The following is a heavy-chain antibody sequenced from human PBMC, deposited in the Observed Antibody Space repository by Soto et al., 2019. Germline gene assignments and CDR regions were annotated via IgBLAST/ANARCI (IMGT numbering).Heavy chain of an antibody. J-gene: IGHJ4*02. CDR2: MNPNSGNT. CDR1: GYTFTSYD. D-gene: IGHD3-22*01. V-gene: IGHV1-8*01. CDR3: AREKNYYDSSGYSPTALDY. Sequence: QVQLVQSGAEVKKPGASVKVSCKASGYTFTSYDINWVRQATGQGLECMGWMNPNSGNTGYAQKFQGRVTMTRRTSISTAYMELSSLRSEDTAVYYCAREKNYYDSSGYSPTALDYWGQGTLVTVSS.